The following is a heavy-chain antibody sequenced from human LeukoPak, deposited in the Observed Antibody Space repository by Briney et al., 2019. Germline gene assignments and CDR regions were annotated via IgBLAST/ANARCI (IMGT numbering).Heavy chain of an antibody. V-gene: IGHV1-69*13. CDR1: GGTFSSYA. J-gene: IGHJ5*02. CDR2: IIPIFGTA. Sequence: SVKVSCKASGGTFSSYAISWVRQAPGQGLEWMGGIIPIFGTANHAQKFQGRVTITADESTSTAYMELSSLRSEDTAVYYCASPSGGYCSSTSCYTNNWFDPWGQGTLVTVSS. D-gene: IGHD2-2*02. CDR3: ASPSGGYCSSTSCYTNNWFDP.